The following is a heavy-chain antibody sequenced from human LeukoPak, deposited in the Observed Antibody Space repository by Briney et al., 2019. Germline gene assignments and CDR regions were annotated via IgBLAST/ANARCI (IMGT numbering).Heavy chain of an antibody. D-gene: IGHD3-22*01. V-gene: IGHV1-18*01. CDR3: ASGAYYYDSSGYYPTFDY. CDR2: ISAYNGNT. CDR1: GYTFTSYG. J-gene: IGHJ4*02. Sequence: GASVEVSCKASGYTFTSYGISWVRQAPGQGLEWMGWISAYNGNTNYAQKLQGRVTMTTDTSTSTAYMELRGLRSDDTAVYYCASGAYYYDSSGYYPTFDYWGQGTLVTVSS.